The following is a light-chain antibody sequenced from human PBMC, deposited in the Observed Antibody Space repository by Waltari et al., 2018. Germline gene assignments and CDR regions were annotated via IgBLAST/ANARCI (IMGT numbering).Light chain of an antibody. J-gene: IGLJ3*02. CDR1: TSDVGGYDY. CDR3: SSYSSSSTLV. Sequence: QSALTQPASVSGSPGQSITISCTGTTSDVGGYDYVSWYQHHPGKAPKLMIYDVTTRPSGVSYRFSASKSANTASLTSSGLQTEDEADYYCSSYSSSSTLVFGGGTKLTVL. CDR2: DVT. V-gene: IGLV2-14*03.